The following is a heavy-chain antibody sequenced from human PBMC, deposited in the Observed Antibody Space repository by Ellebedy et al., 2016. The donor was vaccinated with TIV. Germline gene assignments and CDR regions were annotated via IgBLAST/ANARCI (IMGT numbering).Heavy chain of an antibody. Sequence: AASVKVSCKASGYTLTSHAVCWVRQAPGQGLEWIGCIRIYHGYTDYAQILQGRVSMTSDKATNTVYMELRSLTIDDTAMYYCARGVYGAIPGRYFGLDVWGQGTAVTVFS. CDR1: GYTLTSHA. J-gene: IGHJ6*02. CDR2: IRIYHGYT. CDR3: ARGVYGAIPGRYFGLDV. D-gene: IGHD5/OR15-5a*01. V-gene: IGHV1-18*04.